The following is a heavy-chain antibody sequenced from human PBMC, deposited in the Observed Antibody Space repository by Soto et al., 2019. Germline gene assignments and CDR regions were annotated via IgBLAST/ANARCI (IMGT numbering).Heavy chain of an antibody. J-gene: IGHJ4*02. CDR1: SDSISSSNW. CDR3: ASFQRYYGDRTYYFDY. D-gene: IGHD4-17*01. Sequence: SETLSLTCAVSSDSISSSNWWSWVRQPPGKGLEWIGEIYHSGSTNYNPSVKSRVTISVDKSKNQFSLKLNSVTAADTAVYYCASFQRYYGDRTYYFDYWGQGTLVTVSS. CDR2: IYHSGST. V-gene: IGHV4-4*02.